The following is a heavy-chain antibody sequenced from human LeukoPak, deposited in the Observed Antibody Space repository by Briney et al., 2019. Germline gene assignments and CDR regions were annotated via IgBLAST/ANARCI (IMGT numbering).Heavy chain of an antibody. V-gene: IGHV3-49*03. D-gene: IGHD3-9*01. CDR2: IRSKSNGGTT. CDR3: TRDAYYDILTGMPPGGY. J-gene: IGHJ4*02. CDR1: GFTFGDFA. Sequence: GRSLRLSCTASGFTFGDFAMSWFRQAPGKGLEWVGFIRSKSNGGTTENAASVKGRFTISRDDSKSIAYLQMNSLKTEDTAVYYCTRDAYYDILTGMPPGGYWGQGTLVTVSS.